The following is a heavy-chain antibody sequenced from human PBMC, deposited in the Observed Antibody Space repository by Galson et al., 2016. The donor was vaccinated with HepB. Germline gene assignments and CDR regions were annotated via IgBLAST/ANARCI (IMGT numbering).Heavy chain of an antibody. J-gene: IGHJ5*01. CDR3: ARVHYDYGSPSCIDS. D-gene: IGHD3-10*01. Sequence: QVQLQESGPGLVKPSQTLSLTCTVTGGSINSDYWSWIRRPPGRGLEWIGHVFYGGSTDYNPSLESRVTISVDTSKSQFSLKLNYVTTADTAVYYCARVHYDYGSPSCIDSWGRGILVTVS. CDR1: GGSINSDY. V-gene: IGHV4-59*01. CDR2: VFYGGST.